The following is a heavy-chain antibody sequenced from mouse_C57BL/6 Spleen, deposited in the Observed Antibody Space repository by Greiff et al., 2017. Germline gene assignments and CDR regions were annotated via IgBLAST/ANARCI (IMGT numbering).Heavy chain of an antibody. CDR1: GYTFTSYW. CDR3: ARRGGPFAY. CDR2: IDPSDSYT. V-gene: IGHV1-50*01. J-gene: IGHJ3*01. Sequence: VQLQQPGAELVKPGASVKLSCKASGYTFTSYWMQWVKQRPGQGLEWIGEIDPSDSYTNYNQKFKGKATLTVDTSSSTAYMQLSSLTSEDSAVYYCARRGGPFAYWGQGTLVTVSA. D-gene: IGHD3-3*01.